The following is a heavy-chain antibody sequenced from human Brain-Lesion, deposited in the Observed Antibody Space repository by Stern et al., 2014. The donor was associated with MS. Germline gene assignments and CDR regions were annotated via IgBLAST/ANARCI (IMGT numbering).Heavy chain of an antibody. J-gene: IGHJ4*02. D-gene: IGHD1-26*01. Sequence: VQLVESGAEVKKPGASVKVSCKVSGYTLTELYMHWVRQAPRKGIEWMGGFDPEDGETIYAQKFHGRVTMTEDTSTDTAYMELSSLRSEDTAVYYCATLSPGAGGNYYRHFDYWGQGTLVTVSS. CDR1: GYTLTELY. CDR3: ATLSPGAGGNYYRHFDY. V-gene: IGHV1-24*01. CDR2: FDPEDGET.